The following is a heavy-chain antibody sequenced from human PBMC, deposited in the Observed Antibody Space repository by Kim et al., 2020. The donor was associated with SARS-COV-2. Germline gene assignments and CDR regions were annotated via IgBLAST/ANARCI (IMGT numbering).Heavy chain of an antibody. CDR3: ASGYKRLFWFGYVLAPNWIDS. CDR1: GASIRSASYV. V-gene: IGHV4-31*03. Sequence: SETLSLTCTVSGASIRSASYVWNWIRHHPGKGLEWIGYTYYGGSTHYNPSLKSRLSISIDTSKNQFSLKLHSVTAADTAVYFCASGYKRLFWFGYVLAPNWIDSWGQGNLVTVSP. J-gene: IGHJ5*01. D-gene: IGHD3-10*01. CDR2: TYYGGST.